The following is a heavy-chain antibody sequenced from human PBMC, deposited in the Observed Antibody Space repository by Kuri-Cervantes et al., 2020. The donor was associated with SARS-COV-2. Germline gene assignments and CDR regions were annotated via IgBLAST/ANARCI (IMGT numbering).Heavy chain of an antibody. Sequence: GGSRNRPCAASEFTFRGHTLTWVRQAPGKGLEWVSAISGSGGSTYYADSVKGRFTISRDNSKNTLYLQMNSLRAEDTAVYYCAKEGPTGYYDSSGYYYDYYYGMDVWGQGTTVTVSS. J-gene: IGHJ6*02. CDR3: AKEGPTGYYDSSGYYYDYYYGMDV. V-gene: IGHV3-23*01. CDR1: EFTFRGHT. CDR2: ISGSGGST. D-gene: IGHD3-22*01.